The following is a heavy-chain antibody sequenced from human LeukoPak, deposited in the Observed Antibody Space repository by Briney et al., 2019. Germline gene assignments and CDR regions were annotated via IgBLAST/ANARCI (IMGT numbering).Heavy chain of an antibody. CDR1: GDSVSSNSAA. J-gene: IGHJ2*01. CDR2: TYYRAKWYN. CDR3: ARDGATADWYFDL. V-gene: IGHV6-1*01. D-gene: IGHD5-12*01. Sequence: SQTVSLTCALSGDSVSSNSAAWNWIRQSPSRGLEWLGRTYYRAKWYNDYAASVKSRITINPDTSKNQFSLQLNSVTPDDTAVYYCARDGATADWYFDLWGRGTLVIVSS.